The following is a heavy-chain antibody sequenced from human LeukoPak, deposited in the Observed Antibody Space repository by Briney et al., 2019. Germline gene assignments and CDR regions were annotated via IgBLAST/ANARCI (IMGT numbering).Heavy chain of an antibody. D-gene: IGHD5-18*01. J-gene: IGHJ4*02. V-gene: IGHV4-30-2*01. CDR1: GGSISSGGYS. CDR3: ARDLDTSYFDY. CDR2: IYHSGGT. Sequence: SQTLPLTCAVSGGSISSGGYSWSWIRQPPGKGLEWIGYIYHSGGTYYNPSLKSRVTISVDRSKNQFSLKLSSVTAADTAVYYCARDLDTSYFDYWGQGTLVTVSS.